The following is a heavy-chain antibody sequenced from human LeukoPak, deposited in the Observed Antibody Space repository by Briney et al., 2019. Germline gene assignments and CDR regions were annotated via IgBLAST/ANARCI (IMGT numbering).Heavy chain of an antibody. Sequence: ASVKVSCKASGYTFTSYYMHWVRQAPGQGLEWMGIINPSGGSTSYAQKFQGRVTMTRDTFTSTVYMELSSLRSEDTAVYYCARGAPLRYSSGWSLGYYGMDVWGQGTTVTVSS. CDR2: INPSGGST. D-gene: IGHD6-19*01. J-gene: IGHJ6*02. CDR1: GYTFTSYY. V-gene: IGHV1-46*01. CDR3: ARGAPLRYSSGWSLGYYGMDV.